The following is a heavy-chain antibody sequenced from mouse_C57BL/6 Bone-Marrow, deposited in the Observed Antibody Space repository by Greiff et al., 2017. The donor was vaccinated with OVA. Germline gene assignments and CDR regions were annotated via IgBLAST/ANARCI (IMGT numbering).Heavy chain of an antibody. CDR1: GYTFPDYY. V-gene: IGHV1-19*01. Sequence: EVQLQESGPVLVKPGASVKMSCKASGYTFPDYYMNWVKQSHGKSLEWIGVINPYNCGTSYNQKFKGKATLTVDKSSSTAYMELNSLTSEDSAVYYCARAPARAMDYWGQGTSVTVSS. J-gene: IGHJ4*01. CDR2: INPYNCGT. CDR3: ARAPARAMDY. D-gene: IGHD3-3*01.